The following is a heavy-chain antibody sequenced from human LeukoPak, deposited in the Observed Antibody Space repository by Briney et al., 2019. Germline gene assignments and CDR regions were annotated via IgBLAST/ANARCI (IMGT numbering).Heavy chain of an antibody. D-gene: IGHD6-13*01. V-gene: IGHV3-23*01. CDR2: INGGGAST. Sequence: GGSRRLSGAVSGFTFKTYAMSGVRQVPGKGLKWVSGINGGGASTYYADSVKGRFTISRDNSKNTLYLQMNSLRAEDTAVYYCAKIYSSSSYYFDYWGQGTLVTVSS. CDR3: AKIYSSSSYYFDY. CDR1: GFTFKTYA. J-gene: IGHJ4*02.